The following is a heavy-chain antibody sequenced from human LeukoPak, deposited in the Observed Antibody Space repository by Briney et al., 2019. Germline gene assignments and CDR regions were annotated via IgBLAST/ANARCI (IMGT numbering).Heavy chain of an antibody. CDR3: ARHPNYEGAYYFDY. D-gene: IGHD3-22*01. CDR1: GGSISSSSYY. Sequence: PSETLSLICTVSGGSISSSSYYWGWIRQPPGKGLEWIGSIYYSGSTYYNPSLKSRVTISVDTSKNQFSLKLSSVTAADTAVYYCARHPNYEGAYYFDYWGQGTLVTVSS. J-gene: IGHJ4*02. CDR2: IYYSGST. V-gene: IGHV4-39*01.